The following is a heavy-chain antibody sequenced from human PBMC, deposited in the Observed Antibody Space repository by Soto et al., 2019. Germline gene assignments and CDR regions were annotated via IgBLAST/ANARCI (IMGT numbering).Heavy chain of an antibody. D-gene: IGHD1-1*01. CDR2: IWYDGSNK. V-gene: IGHV3-33*01. Sequence: GGSLRLSCAASGFTFSSYGMHWVRQAPGKGLEWVAVIWYDGSNKYYADSVKGRFTISRDNSKNTLYLQMNSLRAEDTAVYYCARANRNDNDAFDIWGQGTMVTVS. J-gene: IGHJ3*02. CDR1: GFTFSSYG. CDR3: ARANRNDNDAFDI.